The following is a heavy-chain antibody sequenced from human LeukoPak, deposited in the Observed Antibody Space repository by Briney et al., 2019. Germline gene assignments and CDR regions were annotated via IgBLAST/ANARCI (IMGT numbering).Heavy chain of an antibody. D-gene: IGHD1-7*01. CDR2: IYTSGST. Sequence: SETLSLTCTVSGASISRYFWHWIRHPAGKGLEWIGRIYTSGSTNYNPSLKSRVTISVDTSKNQFSLKLSSVTAADTAVYYCASGITGTTVDGLDYWGQGTLVTVSS. V-gene: IGHV4-4*07. CDR1: GASISRYF. J-gene: IGHJ4*02. CDR3: ASGITGTTVDGLDY.